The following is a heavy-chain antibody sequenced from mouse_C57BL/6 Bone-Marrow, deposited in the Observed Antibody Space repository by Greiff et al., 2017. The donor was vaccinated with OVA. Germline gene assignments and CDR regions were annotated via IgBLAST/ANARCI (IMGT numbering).Heavy chain of an antibody. CDR1: GYTFTDYY. Sequence: EVKLVESGPELVKPGASVKISCKASGYTFTDYYMNWVKQSHGKSLEWIGDINPNNGGTSYNQKFKGKATLTVDKSYSTAYMELRSLTSEDSAVYYCARRLDAMDYWGQGTSVTVSS. J-gene: IGHJ4*01. D-gene: IGHD2-2*01. CDR3: ARRLDAMDY. CDR2: INPNNGGT. V-gene: IGHV1-26*01.